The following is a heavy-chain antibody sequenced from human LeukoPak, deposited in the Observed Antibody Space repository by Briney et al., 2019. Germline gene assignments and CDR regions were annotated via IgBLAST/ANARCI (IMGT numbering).Heavy chain of an antibody. CDR3: ARRHIDCSTTTCYVDY. CDR1: TYTFTGYY. Sequence: ASVRVSCKASTYTFTGYYINWVRQAPGQGLEWMGWMNPNSGGTSLAQKFQGRVTMTRDTSISTAYVELSRLRSDDTAVYYSARRHIDCSTTTCYVDYWGQGTLVTVSS. D-gene: IGHD2-2*01. CDR2: MNPNSGGT. J-gene: IGHJ4*02. V-gene: IGHV1-2*02.